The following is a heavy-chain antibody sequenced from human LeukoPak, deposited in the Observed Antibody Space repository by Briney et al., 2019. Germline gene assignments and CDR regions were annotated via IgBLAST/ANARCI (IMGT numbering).Heavy chain of an antibody. CDR1: GFTFSSYA. CDR2: ISGSGGST. J-gene: IGHJ4*02. V-gene: IGHV3-23*01. Sequence: GGSLRLSCAASGFTFSSYAMSWVRQAPGKGLDWVSAISGSGGSTYYADSVKGRFTISRDNSKNTLYLQMNSLRAEDTDVYYCATLRGPYYFYYWGQGTLVTVSS. D-gene: IGHD4-17*01. CDR3: ATLRGPYYFYY.